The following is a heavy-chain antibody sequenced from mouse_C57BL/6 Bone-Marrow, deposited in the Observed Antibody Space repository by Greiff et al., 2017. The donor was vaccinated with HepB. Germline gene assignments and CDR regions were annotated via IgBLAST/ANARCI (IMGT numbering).Heavy chain of an antibody. Sequence: VQLKESGPGLVKPSQTVFLTCTVTGISITTGNYRWSWIRQFPGNKLEWIGYIYYSGTITYNPSLTSRTTITRDTPKNQFFLEMNSLTAEDTATYYCARDDTTVVDWYFDVWGTGTTVTVSS. CDR1: GISITTGNYR. CDR2: IYYSGTI. CDR3: ARDDTTVVDWYFDV. D-gene: IGHD1-1*01. V-gene: IGHV3-5*01. J-gene: IGHJ1*03.